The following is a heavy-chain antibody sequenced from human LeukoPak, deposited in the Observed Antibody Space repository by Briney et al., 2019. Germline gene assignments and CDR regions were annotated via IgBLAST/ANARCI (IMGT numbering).Heavy chain of an antibody. J-gene: IGHJ4*02. CDR2: INEDGSST. V-gene: IGHV3-74*01. Sequence: GGSLRLSCAASGYTFSRYWMHWVRQGPGKGPVWVSRINEDGSSTSYAESVRGRFTISRDNAKNTLYLQMNSLRAEDAAVYYCTTDTFGARDSWGQGTLVTVSS. CDR3: TTDTFGARDS. D-gene: IGHD3-10*01. CDR1: GYTFSRYW.